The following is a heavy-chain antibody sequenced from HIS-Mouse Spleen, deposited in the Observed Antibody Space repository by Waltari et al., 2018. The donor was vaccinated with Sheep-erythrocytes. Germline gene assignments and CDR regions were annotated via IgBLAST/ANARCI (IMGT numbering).Heavy chain of an antibody. CDR3: AKGRRGIFDY. D-gene: IGHD3-16*01. V-gene: IGHV3-9*01. CDR1: GFTFDDYA. CDR2: ISWNSGSI. J-gene: IGHJ4*02. Sequence: EVQLVESGGGLVQPGRSLRLSCAASGFTFDDYAMHWVRQAPGKGLEWVSGISWNSGSIGYADSVKGRFTISRDNAKNSLYLQMNSLRAEDTALYYCAKGRRGIFDYWGQGTLVTVSS.